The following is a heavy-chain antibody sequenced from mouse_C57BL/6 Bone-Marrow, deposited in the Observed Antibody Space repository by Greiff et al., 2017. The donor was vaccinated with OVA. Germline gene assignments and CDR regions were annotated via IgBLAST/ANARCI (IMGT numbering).Heavy chain of an antibody. CDR1: GFTFSSYA. V-gene: IGHV5-4*01. D-gene: IGHD2-2*01. CDR3: ARDLGWLPFDY. J-gene: IGHJ2*01. CDR2: ISDGGSYT. Sequence: EVKLVESGGGLVKPGGSLKLSCAASGFTFSSYAMSWVRQTPEKRLEWVATISDGGSYTYYPDNVKGRFTISRDNAKNNLYLQMSHLKSEDTAMYYCARDLGWLPFDYWGRGTTLSVSS.